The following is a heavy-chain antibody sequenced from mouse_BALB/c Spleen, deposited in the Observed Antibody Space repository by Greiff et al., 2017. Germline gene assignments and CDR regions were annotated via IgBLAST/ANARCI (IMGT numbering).Heavy chain of an antibody. V-gene: IGHV1-69*02. D-gene: IGHD2-14*01. Sequence: QVQLQQPGAELVRPGASVKLSCKASGYTFTSYWINWVKQRPGQGLEWIGNIYPSDSYTNYNQKFKDKATLTVDKSSSTAYMQLSSPTSEDSAVDYCTRSGEYRTWFAYWGQGTLVTVSA. J-gene: IGHJ3*01. CDR1: GYTFTSYW. CDR2: IYPSDSYT. CDR3: TRSGEYRTWFAY.